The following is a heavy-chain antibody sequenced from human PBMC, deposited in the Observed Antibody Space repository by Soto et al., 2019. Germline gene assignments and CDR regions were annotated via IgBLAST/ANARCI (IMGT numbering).Heavy chain of an antibody. V-gene: IGHV1-18*04. D-gene: IGHD3-3*01. CDR3: ARGGILGLFDAYDL. CDR2: ISTHNGNT. J-gene: IGHJ3*01. CDR1: VFTSSG. Sequence: QDQLVQSGAEVKKPGASVKVSCKASVFTSSGISWVRQAPGPRLEWMGWISTHNGNTIYAQKFQGRVIMTMDTPTTIVYMELRSLIPADTAVYLCARGGILGLFDAYDLWGQGTMVTVSS.